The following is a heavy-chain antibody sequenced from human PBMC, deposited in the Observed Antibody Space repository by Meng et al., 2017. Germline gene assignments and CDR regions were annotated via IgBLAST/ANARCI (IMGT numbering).Heavy chain of an antibody. CDR1: EYSFTSYW. CDR2: IYPGDSDT. Sequence: GGSLRLSCKGSEYSFTSYWIGWVRQMPGKGLEWMGIIYPGDSDTRYSPSFQGQVTISADKSISTAYLQWSSLKASDTAMYYCARRIKPGSSWSRIDYWGQGTQVTVSS. V-gene: IGHV5-51*01. D-gene: IGHD6-13*01. J-gene: IGHJ4*01. CDR3: ARRIKPGSSWSRIDY.